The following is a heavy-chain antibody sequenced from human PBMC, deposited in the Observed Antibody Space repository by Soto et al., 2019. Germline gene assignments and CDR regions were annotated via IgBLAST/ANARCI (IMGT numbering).Heavy chain of an antibody. Sequence: PGGSLRLSCAASGFTFSSYEMNWVRQAPGKGLEWVSYISSSGSTIYYADSVKGRFTISRDNAKNSLYLQMSSLRAADTAVYYCARGIHSSGWPQGDFWDYWGQGTLVTVSS. J-gene: IGHJ4*02. V-gene: IGHV3-48*03. CDR2: ISSSGSTI. CDR1: GFTFSSYE. CDR3: ARGIHSSGWPQGDFWDY. D-gene: IGHD6-19*01.